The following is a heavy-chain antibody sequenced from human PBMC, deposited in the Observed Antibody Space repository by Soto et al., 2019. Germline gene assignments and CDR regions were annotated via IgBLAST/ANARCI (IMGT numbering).Heavy chain of an antibody. D-gene: IGHD2-2*01. CDR1: GFTFSSYA. J-gene: IGHJ4*02. Sequence: GGSLRLSCSASGFTFSSYAMHWVRQAPGKGLEWVAVISYDGSNKYYADSVKGRFTISRDNSKNTLYLQMNSLRAEDTAVYYCARGPSSLTRFDYWGQGTLVTVS. V-gene: IGHV3-30-3*01. CDR3: ARGPSSLTRFDY. CDR2: ISYDGSNK.